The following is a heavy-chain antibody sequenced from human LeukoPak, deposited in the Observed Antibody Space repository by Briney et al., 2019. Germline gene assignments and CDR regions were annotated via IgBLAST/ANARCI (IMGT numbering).Heavy chain of an antibody. D-gene: IGHD3-10*01. CDR3: ARDAPGGSGFYFDY. CDR2: IYHGGST. J-gene: IGHJ4*02. Sequence: SGTLSLTCAVSGGSISSTNWWSWVRQTPGKGLEWIGEIYHGGSTKYNPSLKSRVTISVDRSKNQFSLKLSSVTAADTAVYYCARDAPGGSGFYFDYWGQGTLVTVSS. V-gene: IGHV4-4*02. CDR1: GGSISSTNW.